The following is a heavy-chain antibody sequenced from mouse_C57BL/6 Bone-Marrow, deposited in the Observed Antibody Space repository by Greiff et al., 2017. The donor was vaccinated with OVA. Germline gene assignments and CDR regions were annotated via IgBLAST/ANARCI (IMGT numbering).Heavy chain of an antibody. CDR1: GYTFTDYY. J-gene: IGHJ3*01. Sequence: VQLQQSGPELVKPGASVTISCKASGYTFTDYYMNWVKQSHGKSLEWIGDINPNNGGTSYNQKFKGKATLTVDKSSSTAYMELRSLTSEDSAVYYCARDDYGWCAYWGQGTLVTVSA. CDR3: ARDDYGWCAY. V-gene: IGHV1-26*01. D-gene: IGHD2-4*01. CDR2: INPNNGGT.